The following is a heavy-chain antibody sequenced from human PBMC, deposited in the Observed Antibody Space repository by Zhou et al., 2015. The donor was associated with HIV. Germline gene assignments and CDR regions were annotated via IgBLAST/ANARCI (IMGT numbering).Heavy chain of an antibody. CDR3: AKDVGSGSPVHWFDS. CDR2: ISWNNGAQ. V-gene: IGHV3-9*01. CDR1: GFNFLDYA. D-gene: IGHD3-10*01. Sequence: EVRLVESGGNLVLPGRSLRLSCAASGFNFLDYAMHWVRHTPGKGLEWVSGISWNNGAQGYADSVKGRFTISRDNAKNSLYLQMNGLRPEDTALYHCAKDVGSGSPVHWFDSWGQGTRVTVSS. J-gene: IGHJ5*01.